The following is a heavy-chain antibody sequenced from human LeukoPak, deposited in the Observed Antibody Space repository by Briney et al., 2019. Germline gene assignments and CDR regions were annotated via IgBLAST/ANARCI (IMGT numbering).Heavy chain of an antibody. CDR1: GFTFSSYA. Sequence: PGGSLRLSCAASGFTFSSYAMHWVRQAPGKGLEWVAVISYDGSNKYYADSVKGRFTISRDNSKNTLYLQMNSLRAEDTAVYYCARDGSDSSSWLAPYYYYYGMDVWGQGTTVTVSS. CDR3: ARDGSDSSSWLAPYYYYYGMDV. J-gene: IGHJ6*02. V-gene: IGHV3-30-3*01. CDR2: ISYDGSNK. D-gene: IGHD6-13*01.